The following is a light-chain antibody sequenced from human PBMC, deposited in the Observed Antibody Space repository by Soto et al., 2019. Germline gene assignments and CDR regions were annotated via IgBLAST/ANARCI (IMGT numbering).Light chain of an antibody. CDR1: QSVSTS. J-gene: IGKJ2*01. V-gene: IGKV3-11*01. CDR3: GQHSSWPYT. Sequence: DIVLTQSPATLSVSPGERATLSCRASQSVSTSLAWYHHKPGQPPRLVIYDASNSAAGVPARFGGSGARTEFTLTISNLGSKELGTYYGGQHSSWPYTFGPGTNL. CDR2: DAS.